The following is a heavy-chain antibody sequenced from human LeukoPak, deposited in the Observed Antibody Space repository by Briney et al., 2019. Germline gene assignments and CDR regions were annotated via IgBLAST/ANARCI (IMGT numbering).Heavy chain of an antibody. CDR3: ARGSADYKLGNY. V-gene: IGHV4-39*01. CDR2: IYSSEFT. CDR1: GASFDNSYC. Sequence: SETLSLSCTVSGASFDNSYCWTWVRQPPGKRPEWIGTIYSSEFTYYSPSLRSRVTISADTSKNLFSLRLTSVTAADTAVYYCARGSADYKLGNYWGQGILVTVSS. J-gene: IGHJ4*02. D-gene: IGHD4/OR15-4a*01.